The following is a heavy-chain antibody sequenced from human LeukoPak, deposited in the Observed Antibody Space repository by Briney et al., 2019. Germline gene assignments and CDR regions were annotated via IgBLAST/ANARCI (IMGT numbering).Heavy chain of an antibody. V-gene: IGHV4-31*03. J-gene: IGHJ6*02. CDR3: ARVLYGSGSHYYYYGVDV. CDR2: IYYSGST. CDR1: GDSISSGGLY. Sequence: SETLSLTCTVSGDSISSGGLYWSWIRQHPGKGLEWIGCIYYSGSTYYKPSLKSRVTISVERSKNQFSLKLSSVTAADTAVYYCARVLYGSGSHYYYYGVDVWGQGTTVNVSS. D-gene: IGHD3-10*01.